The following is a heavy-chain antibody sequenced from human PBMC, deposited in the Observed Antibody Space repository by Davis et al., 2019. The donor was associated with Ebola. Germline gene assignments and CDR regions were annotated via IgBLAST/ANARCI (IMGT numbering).Heavy chain of an antibody. D-gene: IGHD4-17*01. CDR3: ARGRGSSRDDYGDYGSLCY. Sequence: ASVKVSCKASGYTFTSYGISWVRQAPGQGLEWMGWMNPNSGNTGYAQKFQGRVTMTRNTSISTAYMELSSLRSEDTAVYYCARGRGSSRDDYGDYGSLCYWGQGTLVTVSS. J-gene: IGHJ4*02. CDR1: GYTFTSYG. CDR2: MNPNSGNT. V-gene: IGHV1-8*02.